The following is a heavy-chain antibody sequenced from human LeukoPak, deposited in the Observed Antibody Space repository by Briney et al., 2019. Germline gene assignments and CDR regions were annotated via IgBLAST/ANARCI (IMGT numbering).Heavy chain of an antibody. CDR3: ARSRLHARWYFDY. CDR2: IWYDGSNK. D-gene: IGHD4-11*01. Sequence: GGSLRLSCAASGFTFSSYGMHWVRRAPGKGLEWVAVIWYDGSNKYYADSVKGRFTISRDNSKNTLYLQMTSLRAEDTAVYYCARSRLHARWYFDYWGQGTLVTVSS. CDR1: GFTFSSYG. J-gene: IGHJ4*02. V-gene: IGHV3-33*01.